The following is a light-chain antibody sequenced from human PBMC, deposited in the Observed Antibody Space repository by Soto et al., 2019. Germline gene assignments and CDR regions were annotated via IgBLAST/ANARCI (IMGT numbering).Light chain of an antibody. CDR3: QQSHSSEYS. CDR2: ATS. J-gene: IGKJ2*01. Sequence: IQLTQSPSSLSASVGDRVTITCRTRQSISAYLNWYRQKPGQAPELLIYATSNLHSGVPSRFSGSGSVTEFTLTINSLQPEDRATYYCQQSHSSEYSFGQGTRLEIK. V-gene: IGKV1-39*01. CDR1: QSISAY.